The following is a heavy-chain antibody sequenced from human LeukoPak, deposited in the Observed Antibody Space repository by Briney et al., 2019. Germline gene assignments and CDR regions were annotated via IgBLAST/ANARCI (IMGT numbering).Heavy chain of an antibody. V-gene: IGHV3-23*01. CDR1: GFTFSSYG. CDR3: AKDSPWSGSYSGGMDV. Sequence: PGGSLRLSCAASGFTFSSYGMHWVRQAPGKGLEWVSAISGSGGSTYFADSVKGRFTISRDNSKNTLYLQMNSLKAEDTAVYYCAKDSPWSGSYSGGMDVWGQGTTVTVSS. CDR2: ISGSGGST. D-gene: IGHD1-26*01. J-gene: IGHJ6*02.